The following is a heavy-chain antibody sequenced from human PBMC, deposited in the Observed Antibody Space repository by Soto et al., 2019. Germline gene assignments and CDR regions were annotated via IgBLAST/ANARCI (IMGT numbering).Heavy chain of an antibody. CDR3: TRQVAVGILHF. Sequence: EVQLVESGGGLVRPGGFLRLSCAASGVSVSTTYMSWVRQAPRKGLEWVSVIYGGSTTQYADSVKGRFTISRDNSRNTVFLQMNNLRRDDTAVYYCTRQVAVGILHFWGRGTLVTVSS. CDR1: GVSVSTTY. CDR2: IYGGSTT. J-gene: IGHJ4*02. V-gene: IGHV3-53*04. D-gene: IGHD7-27*01.